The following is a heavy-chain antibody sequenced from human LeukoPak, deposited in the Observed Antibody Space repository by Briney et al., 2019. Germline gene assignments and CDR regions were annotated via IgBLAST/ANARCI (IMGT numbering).Heavy chain of an antibody. D-gene: IGHD3-10*01. V-gene: IGHV3-30*02. CDR2: IHHDGSNK. Sequence: PGGSLRLSCAASGFTFSSYGMHWVRQAPGKGLDWVAFIHHDGSNKYYADSVKGRFTISRDNSQKTLFLQMNSLRAEDTDTYYCAKSHHAGSGFMDVWGKGTTVTISS. J-gene: IGHJ6*03. CDR1: GFTFSSYG. CDR3: AKSHHAGSGFMDV.